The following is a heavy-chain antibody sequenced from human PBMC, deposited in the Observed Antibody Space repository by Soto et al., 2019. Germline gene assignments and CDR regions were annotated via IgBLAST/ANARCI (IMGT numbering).Heavy chain of an antibody. CDR2: LLRSGSTT. CDR3: AKDAVSGDGIWLLDS. Sequence: EVQLLESGGGLVQPWGSLRLSCAASGFTFTNYAMTWARQAPGKGLEWVSSLLRSGSTTYYADSVKGRFTISSDISANSLCLQMDSLRAEDTAVYYCAKDAVSGDGIWLLDSWGQGTVVTVSS. J-gene: IGHJ4*02. D-gene: IGHD4-17*01. V-gene: IGHV3-23*01. CDR1: GFTFTNYA.